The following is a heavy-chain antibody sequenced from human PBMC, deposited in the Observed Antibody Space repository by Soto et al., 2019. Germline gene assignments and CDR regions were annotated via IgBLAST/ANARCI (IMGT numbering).Heavy chain of an antibody. CDR1: GGTFNSYA. CDR2: IIPIFGTA. CDR3: TRVGYTSGPTFDY. J-gene: IGHJ4*02. V-gene: IGHV1-69*01. D-gene: IGHD5-12*01. Sequence: QVQLVQSGAEVKKPGSSVKVSCKASGGTFNSYAISWVRQAPGQGLEWMGGIIPIFGTAKYAQKFQGRVTITADDSTNTGYLELTNLTSEDTAVYFCTRVGYTSGPTFDYWVQGTLVIVSS.